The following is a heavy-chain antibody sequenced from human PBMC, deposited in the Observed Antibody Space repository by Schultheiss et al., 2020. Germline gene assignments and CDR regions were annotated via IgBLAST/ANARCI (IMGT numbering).Heavy chain of an antibody. J-gene: IGHJ4*02. CDR2: INPNSGGT. V-gene: IGHV1-2*02. D-gene: IGHD2-21*02. CDR3: ARDSYCGGDCYSGFGY. CDR1: GYTFTGYY. Sequence: ASVKVSCKASGYTFTGYYMHWVRQAPGQGLEWMGWINPNSGGTNYAQKFQGRVTMTRDTSISTAYMELSRLRSDDTAVYYCARDSYCGGDCYSGFGYWGQGTLVTVSS.